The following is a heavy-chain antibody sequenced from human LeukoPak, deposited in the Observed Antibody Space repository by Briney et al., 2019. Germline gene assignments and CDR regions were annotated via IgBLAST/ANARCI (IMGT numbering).Heavy chain of an antibody. CDR3: TTVTLRPVGL. D-gene: IGHD3-10*01. J-gene: IGHJ4*02. V-gene: IGHV3-15*05. CDR2: IKSKTDGGTI. CDR1: GFTFRSYE. Sequence: PGGSLTLSCEDSGFTFRSYEMNWVRQAPGKGLEWVGRIKSKTDGGTIDYAAPVKGRFTISRDDSKNTLFLQMNSLKIEDTAVYYCTTVTLRPVGLWGQGTLVTVSS.